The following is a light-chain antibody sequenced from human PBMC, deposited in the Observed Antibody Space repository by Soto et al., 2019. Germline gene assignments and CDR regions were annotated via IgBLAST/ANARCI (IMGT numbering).Light chain of an antibody. CDR1: QSVSSSY. V-gene: IGKV3-20*01. CDR2: GAS. J-gene: IGKJ1*01. Sequence: EIVLTQSPGTLSLSPGERATLSCRASQSVSSSYLAWYQQKPGQAPRLLIHGASSRATGIPDRFSGSESGKDFTLTSSRLDPEDFAVYYCQQYDRTPWTFGQGTKVEIK. CDR3: QQYDRTPWT.